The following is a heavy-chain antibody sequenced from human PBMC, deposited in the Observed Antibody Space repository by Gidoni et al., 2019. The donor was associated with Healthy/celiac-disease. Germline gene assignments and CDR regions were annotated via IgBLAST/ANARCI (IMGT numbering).Heavy chain of an antibody. Sequence: EVQLLESGGGLVQPGGYLRLSCSAAGFTFSSYALSWVRQAPGKGLEWVSAISGSGGSTYYADSVKGRFTISRDNSKNTLYLQMNSLRAEDTAVYYCAKEGPALVGAKFSRQESKYYMDVWGKGTTVTVSS. D-gene: IGHD1-26*01. CDR2: ISGSGGST. CDR3: AKEGPALVGAKFSRQESKYYMDV. CDR1: GFTFSSYA. J-gene: IGHJ6*03. V-gene: IGHV3-23*01.